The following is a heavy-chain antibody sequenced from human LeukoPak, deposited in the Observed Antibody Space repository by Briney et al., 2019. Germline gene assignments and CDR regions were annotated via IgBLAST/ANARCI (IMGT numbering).Heavy chain of an antibody. J-gene: IGHJ4*02. CDR3: ARDPYGDYYFDY. D-gene: IGHD4-17*01. CDR2: ISSNGGST. CDR1: GFTFSSYA. V-gene: IGHV3-64*01. Sequence: GGSLRLSCAASGFTFSSYAMHWARQAPGKGLEYVSAISSNGGSTYYANSVKGRFTISRDNSKNTLYLRMGSLRAEDMAVYYCARDPYGDYYFDYWGQGTLVTVSS.